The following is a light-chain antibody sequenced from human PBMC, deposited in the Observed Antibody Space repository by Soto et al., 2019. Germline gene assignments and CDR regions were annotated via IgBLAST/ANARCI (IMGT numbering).Light chain of an antibody. V-gene: IGKV1-33*01. J-gene: IGKJ2*01. CDR2: HAS. Sequence: DIQMTQSPSSLSASVGDRVTITCQASQDITHFLNWYQQKPGKAPKLLIYHASNLETGVPSRFSGSGSGTHFTFTISSLQPEDIATYYCQQCDTLPDTFRQGTKLEI. CDR3: QQCDTLPDT. CDR1: QDITHF.